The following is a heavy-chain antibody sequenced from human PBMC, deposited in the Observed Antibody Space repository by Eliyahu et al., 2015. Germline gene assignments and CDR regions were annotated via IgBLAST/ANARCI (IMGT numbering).Heavy chain of an antibody. CDR2: IHYTGST. CDR3: ARQGAGRPDWYFDL. D-gene: IGHD6-6*01. Sequence: QIQLQESGPGLVKPSQTLSLTCTVSGGSXRSGDYYWSWIRQSPGQGLEWIASIHYTGSTFYRPCLKSRLTTSLDTSKNQFSLRLSSVTAADTAGYYCARQGAGRPDWYFDLWGRGTLLTVSS. V-gene: IGHV4-30-4*01. CDR1: GGSXRSGDYY. J-gene: IGHJ2*01.